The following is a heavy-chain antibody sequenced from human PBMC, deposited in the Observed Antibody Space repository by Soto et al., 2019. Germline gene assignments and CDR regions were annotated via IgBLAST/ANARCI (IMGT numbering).Heavy chain of an antibody. V-gene: IGHV5-10-1*01. CDR1: GFSFTSYW. CDR3: ARGDDSSGYYYYYYGMDV. D-gene: IGHD3-22*01. J-gene: IGHJ6*02. Sequence: PGESLKISCKGSGFSFTSYWISWVRQMPGKGLEWMGRIDPSDSYTNYSPSFQGHVTISADKSISTAYLQWSSLKASDTAMYYCARGDDSSGYYYYYYGMDVWGQGTTVTVSS. CDR2: IDPSDSYT.